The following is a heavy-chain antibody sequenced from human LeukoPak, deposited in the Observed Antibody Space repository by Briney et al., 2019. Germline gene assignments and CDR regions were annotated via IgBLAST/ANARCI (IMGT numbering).Heavy chain of an antibody. D-gene: IGHD2-2*01. CDR1: GGSISSGDYY. J-gene: IGHJ5*02. CDR2: IYYSGST. V-gene: IGHV4-30-4*08. Sequence: SETLSLTCTVSGGSISSGDYYWSWIRQPPGKGLEWIGYIYYSGSTYYNPSLKSRVTISVDTSKNQFSLKLSSVTAADTAVYYCAKSALEYQLHNWFDPWGQGTLVTVSS. CDR3: AKSALEYQLHNWFDP.